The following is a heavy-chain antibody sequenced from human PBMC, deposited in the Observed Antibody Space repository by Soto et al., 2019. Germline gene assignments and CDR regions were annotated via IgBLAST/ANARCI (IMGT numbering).Heavy chain of an antibody. CDR3: ARADSSGYTLEH. J-gene: IGHJ1*01. Sequence: PSETLSLTCTVYGGSFSGYYWSWIRQPPGKGLEWIGYIYYSGTTYYNPSLKSRLTISLDTSRNHFSLDVNSVSAADTAVYYCARADSSGYTLEHWGQGTLVTVSS. CDR2: IYYSGTT. CDR1: GGSFSGYY. V-gene: IGHV4-59*06. D-gene: IGHD3-22*01.